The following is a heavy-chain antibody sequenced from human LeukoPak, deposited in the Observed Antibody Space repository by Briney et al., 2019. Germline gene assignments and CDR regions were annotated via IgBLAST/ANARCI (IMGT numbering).Heavy chain of an antibody. Sequence: PGGSLRLSCAASGFTFSNYWMHWVRQASGKGLVWVSRINGDGSTTNYADSVKGRFTISRDNAKNTLFLRMNSLRAEDTAVYYCAGGRGSYGLWDSWGQGTLVTVSS. J-gene: IGHJ4*02. D-gene: IGHD1-26*01. CDR3: AGGRGSYGLWDS. CDR1: GFTFSNYW. V-gene: IGHV3-74*01. CDR2: INGDGSTT.